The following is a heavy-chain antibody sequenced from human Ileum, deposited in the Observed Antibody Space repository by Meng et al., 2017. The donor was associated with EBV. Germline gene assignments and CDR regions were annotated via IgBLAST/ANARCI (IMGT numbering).Heavy chain of an antibody. J-gene: IGHJ4*02. D-gene: IGHD4-17*01. Sequence: QLRLQESVPGLWKPSETLSLTCSVSGGSFSSSNYCWGWIRQPPGKGLEWIQSICYTDYTYYNPSLKSRVTISADKSKNQFSRRLNSLTAADTAVYYCAMGPDYANAGYWGQGTLVTVSS. CDR2: ICYTDYT. CDR3: AMGPDYANAGY. V-gene: IGHV4-39*01. CDR1: GGSFSSSNYC.